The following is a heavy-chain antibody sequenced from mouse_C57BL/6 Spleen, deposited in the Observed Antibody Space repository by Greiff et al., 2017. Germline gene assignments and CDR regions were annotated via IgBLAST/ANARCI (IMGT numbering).Heavy chain of an antibody. V-gene: IGHV1-72*01. D-gene: IGHD1-1*01. CDR3: AREDYYGSSLAY. J-gene: IGHJ3*01. Sequence: VQLQQPGAELVKPGASVKLSCKASGYTFTSYWMHWVKQRPGRGLEWIGRIEPNSGGTKYNEKFKSKATLTVDKPSSTAYMQLSSLTSEDSAVYYCAREDYYGSSLAYWGQGTLVTVSA. CDR1: GYTFTSYW. CDR2: IEPNSGGT.